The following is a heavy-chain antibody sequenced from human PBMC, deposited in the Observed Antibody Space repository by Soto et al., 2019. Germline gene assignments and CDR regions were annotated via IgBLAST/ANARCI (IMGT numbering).Heavy chain of an antibody. Sequence: EVQLLESGGGLVQPGGSLRLSCAASGFSFVNYAMNWVRQAPGKALEWVAGLSGSGTSTYYADSVKGRFTISRDNSRYTLFLQMNSLTADDTAVYYCAKATTNGGWFNPFDSWGQGALVTVSS. CDR1: GFSFVNYA. J-gene: IGHJ4*02. CDR3: AKATTNGGWFNPFDS. V-gene: IGHV3-23*01. CDR2: LSGSGTST. D-gene: IGHD6-19*01.